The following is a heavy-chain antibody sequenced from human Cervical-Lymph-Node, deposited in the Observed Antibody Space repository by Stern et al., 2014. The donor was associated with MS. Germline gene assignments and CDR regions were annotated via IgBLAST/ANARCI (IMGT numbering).Heavy chain of an antibody. CDR1: GYTFTSYY. J-gene: IGHJ4*02. CDR3: ARAGEEVVTAIHFDY. D-gene: IGHD2-21*02. V-gene: IGHV1-46*01. CDR2: INPSGGST. Sequence: VHLVESGAEVKKPGASVKVSCKASGYTFTSYYMHWVRQAPGQGLEWMGIINPSGGSTSYAQKFQGRVTMTRDTSTSTVYMELSSLRSEDTAVYYCARAGEEVVTAIHFDYWGQGTLVTVSS.